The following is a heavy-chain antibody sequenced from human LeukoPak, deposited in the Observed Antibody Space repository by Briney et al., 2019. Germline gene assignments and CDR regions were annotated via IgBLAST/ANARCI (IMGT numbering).Heavy chain of an antibody. CDR3: ASSGTEGSFDY. J-gene: IGHJ4*02. CDR2: IYYSGST. Sequence: SETLSITCTVSGGSISSYYWSWIRQPPGKGLEWIGYIYYSGSTNYNPSLKSRVTISVDTSKNQFSLKLSSVTAADTAVYYCASSGTEGSFDYWGQGTLVTVSS. D-gene: IGHD1-1*01. V-gene: IGHV4-59*01. CDR1: GGSISSYY.